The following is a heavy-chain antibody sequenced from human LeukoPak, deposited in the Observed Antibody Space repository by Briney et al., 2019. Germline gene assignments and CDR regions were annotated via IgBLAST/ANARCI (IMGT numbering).Heavy chain of an antibody. CDR3: ASTTIFGPLDP. CDR2: ISSSGSTI. V-gene: IGHV3-48*03. Sequence: GGSLRLSCAASGFTFSSYEMNWVRQAPGKGLEWVSYISSSGSTIYYADSVKGRFTISRDNAKNSLYLQMNSLRAEDTAVYYCASTTIFGPLDPWGQGTLVTVSS. CDR1: GFTFSSYE. D-gene: IGHD3-3*01. J-gene: IGHJ5*02.